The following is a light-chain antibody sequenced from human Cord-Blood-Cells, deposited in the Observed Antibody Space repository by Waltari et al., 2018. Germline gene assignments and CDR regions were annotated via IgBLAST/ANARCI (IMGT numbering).Light chain of an antibody. Sequence: EIVMTQSPATLSVSPVERATLSCRASKSVSSNLAWYQQKPGQDPRLLIYGASTRATGIPARFSGSGSGTEFTLTISSLQSEDFAVYYCQQYNNWPPWTFGQGTKVEIK. CDR3: QQYNNWPPWT. J-gene: IGKJ1*01. CDR1: KSVSSN. CDR2: GAS. V-gene: IGKV3-15*01.